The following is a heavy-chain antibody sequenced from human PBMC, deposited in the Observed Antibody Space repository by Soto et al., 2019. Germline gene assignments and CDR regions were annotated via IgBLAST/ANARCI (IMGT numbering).Heavy chain of an antibody. J-gene: IGHJ5*02. CDR2: VHFRGST. V-gene: IGHV4-39*01. CDR1: GGSISSNSYF. CDR3: ASRGPNTSYGYDHRLDP. D-gene: IGHD5-18*01. Sequence: QLQLQESGPGLMKPSETLSLTCSVSGGSISSNSYFWDWSRQSPGKGLEWIGSVHFRGSTYYNPSLKSRVTISVDTSKNQFSLKLTSVTASDRAVYYCASRGPNTSYGYDHRLDPCGQGTLVTVSS.